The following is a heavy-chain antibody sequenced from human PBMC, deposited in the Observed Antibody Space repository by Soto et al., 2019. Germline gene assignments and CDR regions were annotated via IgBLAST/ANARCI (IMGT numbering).Heavy chain of an antibody. J-gene: IGHJ4*02. Sequence: EVQLVESGGGLVKPGGSLRLSCAASGFTFSNAWMSWVRQAPGKGLEWVGRIKSKTDGGTTDYAAPVKGRFTISRDDSXNXLXXQMNSLKTEDTAVYYCTTATVLLWFGEEREEGHHYWGQGTLVTVSS. V-gene: IGHV3-15*01. CDR2: IKSKTDGGTT. CDR1: GFTFSNAW. D-gene: IGHD3-10*01. CDR3: TTATVLLWFGEEREEGHHY.